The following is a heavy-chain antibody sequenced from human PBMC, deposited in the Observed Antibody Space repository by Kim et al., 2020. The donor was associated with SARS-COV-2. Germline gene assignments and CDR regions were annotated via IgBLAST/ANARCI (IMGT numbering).Heavy chain of an antibody. CDR3: AKEQARGIGAVYYGSGSYGWVDY. CDR1: GFTFSSYA. Sequence: GGSLRLSCAASGFTFSSYAMSWVRQAPGKGLEWVSVIYSGGSSTYYADSVKGRFTISRDNSKNTLYLQMNSLRAEDTAVYYCAKEQARGIGAVYYGSGSYGWVDYWGQGTLVTVSS. CDR2: IYSGGSST. V-gene: IGHV3-23*03. J-gene: IGHJ4*02. D-gene: IGHD3-10*01.